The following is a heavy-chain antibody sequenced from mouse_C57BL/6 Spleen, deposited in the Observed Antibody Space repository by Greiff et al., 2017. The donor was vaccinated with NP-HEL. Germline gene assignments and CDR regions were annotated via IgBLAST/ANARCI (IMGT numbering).Heavy chain of an antibody. D-gene: IGHD2-2*01. CDR2: ISSGSSTI. CDR3: ARRGITMVTTVGYWYFDV. V-gene: IGHV5-17*01. Sequence: EVQVVESGGGLVKPGGSLKLSCAASGFTFSDYGMHWVRQAPEKGLEWVAYISSGSSTIYYADTVKGRFTISRDNAKNTLFLQMTSLRSEDTAMYYCARRGITMVTTVGYWYFDVWGTGTTVTVSS. CDR1: GFTFSDYG. J-gene: IGHJ1*03.